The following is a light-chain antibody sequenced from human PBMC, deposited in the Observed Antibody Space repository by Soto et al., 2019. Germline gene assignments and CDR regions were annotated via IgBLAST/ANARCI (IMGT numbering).Light chain of an antibody. J-gene: IGKJ1*01. V-gene: IGKV1-6*01. CDR1: QGIRTD. Sequence: AVQLTQSPSSLSASVGDSVTITCRASQGIRTDLGWYQQSPGKAPKVLIVGASTLQSGVPSRFNGSGSGTDFTLTISSLQPEDSATYYCLQDFSYPRTFGQGTKVDIK. CDR3: LQDFSYPRT. CDR2: GAS.